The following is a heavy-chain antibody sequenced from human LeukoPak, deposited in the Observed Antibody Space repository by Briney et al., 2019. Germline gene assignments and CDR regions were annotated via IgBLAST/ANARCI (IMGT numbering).Heavy chain of an antibody. V-gene: IGHV1-18*01. CDR2: ISAYNGNT. J-gene: IGHJ6*03. CDR3: ASMVRGDYYYMDV. CDR1: GYTFTSYG. Sequence: GASVKVSCKASGYTFTSYGISWVRQAPGQGLEWMGWISAYNGNTNYAQKLQGRVTMTTDTPTSTAYMELRSLRSDDTAVYYCASMVRGDYYYMDVWGKGTTVTISS. D-gene: IGHD3-10*01.